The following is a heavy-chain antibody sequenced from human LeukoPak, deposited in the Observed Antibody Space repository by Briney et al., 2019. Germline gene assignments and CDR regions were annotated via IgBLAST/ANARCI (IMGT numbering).Heavy chain of an antibody. Sequence: AGGSLRLSCVASGFTFSNLAMGWVRQAPGKGLEWVSVISDTGGTTYYADSVKGRFTISRDNSRNTLYLQMNSLRDDDTAVYFCAKDARRYSGWYFFDHWGQGTLVTVST. V-gene: IGHV3-23*01. CDR1: GFTFSNLA. CDR2: ISDTGGTT. J-gene: IGHJ4*02. D-gene: IGHD6-19*01. CDR3: AKDARRYSGWYFFDH.